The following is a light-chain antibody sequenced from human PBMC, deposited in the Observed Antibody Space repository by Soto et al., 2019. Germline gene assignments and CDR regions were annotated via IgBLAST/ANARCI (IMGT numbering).Light chain of an antibody. CDR2: EVS. V-gene: IGLV2-14*01. CDR1: SSDVGFYNY. J-gene: IGLJ1*01. CDR3: SSYTGSSSLRV. Sequence: QSVLTQPPSVCGSPGQSITISCTGTSSDVGFYNYVSWYQQHPGKAPKLMIYEVSNRPSGVSYRFSGSKSGNTASLTISGLQAEDEADYYCSSYTGSSSLRVFGTGTKVTVL.